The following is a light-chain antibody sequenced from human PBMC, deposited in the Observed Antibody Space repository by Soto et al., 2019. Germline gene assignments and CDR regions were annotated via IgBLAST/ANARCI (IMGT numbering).Light chain of an antibody. Sequence: QTVVTQEPSVSVSPGGTVTLTCGLSSASVSTTSYPSWYQQTPGQAPRMLIYNTNTRSSGVPDRFSGSILGNKAALTITGAQADDESDYYCVVYMGSGISVFGGGTKLTVL. J-gene: IGLJ2*01. CDR2: NTN. V-gene: IGLV8-61*01. CDR3: VVYMGSGISV. CDR1: SASVSTTSY.